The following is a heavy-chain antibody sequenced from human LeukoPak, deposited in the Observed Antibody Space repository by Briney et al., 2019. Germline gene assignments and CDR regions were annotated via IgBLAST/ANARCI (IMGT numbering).Heavy chain of an antibody. CDR2: IYYSGST. Sequence: SQTLSLTCTVSGGSISSGGYYWSWIRQHPGKGLEWIGYIYYSGSTYYNPSLKSRVTISVDTSKNQFSLKLSSVTAADTAVYYCASSHDYGVIDYWGQGTLVTVSS. J-gene: IGHJ4*02. CDR1: GGSISSGGYY. V-gene: IGHV4-31*03. CDR3: ASSHDYGVIDY. D-gene: IGHD4-17*01.